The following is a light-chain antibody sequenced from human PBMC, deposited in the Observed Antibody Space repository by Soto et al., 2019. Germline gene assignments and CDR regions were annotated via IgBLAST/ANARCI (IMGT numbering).Light chain of an antibody. Sequence: ENVLTQSPGTLSLSPGERATLSCRASQSVTNSFVAWYQQKPGQAPRLLIYGVSSRATGIPDRFSGSGSGTDFTLTISRLEPEDFVVYFCQPYSTLPHTFCQGTKLQVK. CDR2: GVS. CDR3: QPYSTLPHT. CDR1: QSVTNSF. J-gene: IGKJ2*01. V-gene: IGKV3-20*01.